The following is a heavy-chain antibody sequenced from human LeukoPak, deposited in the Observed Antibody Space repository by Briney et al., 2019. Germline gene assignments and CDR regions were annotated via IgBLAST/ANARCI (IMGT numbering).Heavy chain of an antibody. V-gene: IGHV4-34*01. CDR3: ARAPVRVAAVGKYFDY. J-gene: IGHJ4*02. D-gene: IGHD6-13*01. CDR1: GGSFSNYY. Sequence: SSETLSLTCAVYGGSFSNYYWSWIRQPPRKGLEWIGEIDHSGSTNYNPSLKSRLTISVDTSKKQFSLKLSSVTAADTAVYYCARAPVRVAAVGKYFDYWGQGTLVTVSS. CDR2: IDHSGST.